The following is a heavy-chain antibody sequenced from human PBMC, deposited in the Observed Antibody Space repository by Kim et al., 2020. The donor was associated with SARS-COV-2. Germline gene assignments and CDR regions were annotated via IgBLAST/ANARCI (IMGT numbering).Heavy chain of an antibody. CDR3: AITLRVPGNIDGFEF. V-gene: IGHV5-51*01. CDR2: IYPGNSDP. CDR1: GYSFTSYW. Sequence: GESLKISCKASGYSFTSYWIGWVRQMPGKGLEWMGIIYPGNSDPRYSPSFQGQVTISADKSVNTAYLQWSGLKASDTAMYFCAITLRVPGNIDGFEFWGQGTLVTVSS. D-gene: IGHD6-19*01. J-gene: IGHJ4*02.